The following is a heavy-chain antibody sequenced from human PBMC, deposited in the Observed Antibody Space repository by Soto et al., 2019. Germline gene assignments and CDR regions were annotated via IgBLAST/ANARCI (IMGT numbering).Heavy chain of an antibody. CDR2: ISGSGAST. V-gene: IGHV3-23*01. CDR1: GFTFSSYA. Sequence: EVQLLESGGGLVQPGGSLRLSCAASGFTFSSYAMSWVRQAPGKGLEWVSGISGSGASTYYADSVKGRFTISRDNSKNTLYLQMNSLRAEDTAVYYCAKGVKAAAGAGSRFDPWGQGTLVTVSS. D-gene: IGHD6-13*01. CDR3: AKGVKAAAGAGSRFDP. J-gene: IGHJ5*02.